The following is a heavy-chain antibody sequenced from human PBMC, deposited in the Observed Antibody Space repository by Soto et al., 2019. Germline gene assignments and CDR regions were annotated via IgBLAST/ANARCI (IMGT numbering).Heavy chain of an antibody. J-gene: IGHJ4*02. D-gene: IGHD2-8*01. CDR1: GGSFSGYY. Sequence: SETLSLTCAVYGGSFSGYYWSWIRQPPGKGLEWIGEINHSGSTNYNPSLKSRVTISVDTSKNQFSLKLSSVTAADTAVYYCARLGGPEYCTNGVCYFDYWGQGTLVTVSS. CDR2: INHSGST. V-gene: IGHV4-34*01. CDR3: ARLGGPEYCTNGVCYFDY.